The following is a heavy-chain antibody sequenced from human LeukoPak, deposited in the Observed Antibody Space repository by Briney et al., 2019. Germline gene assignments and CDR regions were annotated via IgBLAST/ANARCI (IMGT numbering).Heavy chain of an antibody. CDR3: ARPTVTTGGSCWYFDL. V-gene: IGHV4-31*03. J-gene: IGHJ2*01. CDR1: GGSISSGGYY. D-gene: IGHD4-17*01. Sequence: SETLSLTCTVSGGSISSGGYYWSWIRQHPGKGLEWIGYIYYSGSTYYNPSLKSRVTISVDTSKNQFSLKLSSVTAADTAVYYCARPTVTTGGSCWYFDLWGRGTLVTVSS. CDR2: IYYSGST.